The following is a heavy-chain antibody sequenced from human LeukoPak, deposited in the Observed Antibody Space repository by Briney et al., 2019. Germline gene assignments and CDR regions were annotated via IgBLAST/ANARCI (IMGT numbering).Heavy chain of an antibody. CDR1: GYTFTSYY. D-gene: IGHD3-22*01. J-gene: IGHJ4*02. Sequence: GASVKVSCKASGYTFTSYYMHWVRQAPGQGLEWMGWISAYNGNTNYAQKLQGRVTMTTDTSTSTAYMELRSLRSDDTAVYYCARTPYDSSGYYTNYWGQGTLVTVSS. CDR3: ARTPYDSSGYYTNY. V-gene: IGHV1-18*04. CDR2: ISAYNGNT.